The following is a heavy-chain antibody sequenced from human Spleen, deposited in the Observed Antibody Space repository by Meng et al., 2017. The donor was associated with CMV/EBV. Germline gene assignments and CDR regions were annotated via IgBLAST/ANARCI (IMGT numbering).Heavy chain of an antibody. Sequence: SCKASGYTFHSYDINWVRQAPGQGLEWMGWMNPNSGNAGYAQKFQGRITITRDISINTAYMEIRSLRSEDTAVYYCAKDSNYVWFDPWGQGTLVTVSS. J-gene: IGHJ5*02. CDR1: GYTFHSYD. D-gene: IGHD4-11*01. CDR2: MNPNSGNA. V-gene: IGHV1-8*03. CDR3: AKDSNYVWFDP.